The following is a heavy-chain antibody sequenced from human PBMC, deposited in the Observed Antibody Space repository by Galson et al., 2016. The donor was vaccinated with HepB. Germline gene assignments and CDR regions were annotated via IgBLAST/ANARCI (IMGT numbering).Heavy chain of an antibody. CDR3: ARTEFGEVGTTTSMVGY. D-gene: IGHD1-26*01. CDR2: VFHSGST. J-gene: IGHJ4*02. Sequence: ETLSLTCAVSGGSVSSHNWWSWVRQPPGQGLEWIWAVFHSGSTNYNPSLKSRVTISVDTSKNQFTLKMSSVTAADSAVYYCARTEFGEVGTTTSMVGYWGQGTLVTVSS. CDR1: GGSVSSHNW. V-gene: IGHV4-4*02.